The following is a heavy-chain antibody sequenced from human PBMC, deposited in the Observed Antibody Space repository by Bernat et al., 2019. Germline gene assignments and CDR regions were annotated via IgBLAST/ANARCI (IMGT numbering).Heavy chain of an antibody. V-gene: IGHV3-30-3*01. CDR2: ISYDGSNK. CDR3: ARIGTGRPFDP. CDR1: GFTFSSYA. Sequence: QVQLVESGGGVVQPGRSLRLSCSASGFTFSSYAMHWVRQAPGKGLEWVAVISYDGSNKYYADSVKGRFNISRHNSKNTLYLQMNSLRAEDTAVYYCARIGTGRPFDPWGQGTLVTVSS. J-gene: IGHJ5*02. D-gene: IGHD6-13*01.